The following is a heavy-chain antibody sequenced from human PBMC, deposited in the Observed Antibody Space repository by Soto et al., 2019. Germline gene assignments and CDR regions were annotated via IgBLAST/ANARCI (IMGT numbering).Heavy chain of an antibody. CDR3: ARSLGGYFDWLSPPNWLDP. V-gene: IGHV4-34*01. D-gene: IGHD3-9*01. CDR2: INHSGST. Sequence: SETLSLTCAVYGGSFSGYYWSWIRQPPGKGLEWIGEINHSGSTNYNPSLKSRVTISVDTSKNQFSLKLSSVTAADTAVYYCARSLGGYFDWLSPPNWLDPWGQGTLVTVSS. CDR1: GGSFSGYY. J-gene: IGHJ5*02.